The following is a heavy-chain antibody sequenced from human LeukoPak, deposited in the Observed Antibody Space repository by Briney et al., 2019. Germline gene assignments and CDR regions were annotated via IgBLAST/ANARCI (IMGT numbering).Heavy chain of an antibody. V-gene: IGHV3-48*02. CDR3: ARDVGRGDGMDV. Sequence: QPGGSLRLSCSASGFNFNTYSMNWVRQAPGKGLEWVSYISASSDSTYYADSVKGRFTISRDNAKNSLFLQMNSLRDEDTALYYCARDVGRGDGMDVWGLGTTVTVSS. CDR1: GFNFNTYS. CDR2: ISASSDST. J-gene: IGHJ6*02.